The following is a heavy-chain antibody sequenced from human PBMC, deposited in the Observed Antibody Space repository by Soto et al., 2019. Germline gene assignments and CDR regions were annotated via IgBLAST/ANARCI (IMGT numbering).Heavy chain of an antibody. Sequence: EVQLVESGGGLIQPGGSLRLSCAASGFTFSTSAMYWVRQAPGKGLEWVSNIHPSGQPIFYADSVKGRFTISRDNAKNSLYLQMSSLRAEDSAVYYCARQASRWGQGTMVTVSS. V-gene: IGHV3-48*03. CDR1: GFTFSTSA. J-gene: IGHJ3*01. CDR3: ARQASR. CDR2: IHPSGQPI. D-gene: IGHD1-26*01.